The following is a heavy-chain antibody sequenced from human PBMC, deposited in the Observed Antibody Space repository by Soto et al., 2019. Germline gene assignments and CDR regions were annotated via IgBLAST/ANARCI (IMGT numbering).Heavy chain of an antibody. CDR1: GGSITDYY. Sequence: TLSLTCTVSGGSITDYYWSWIRQPPGKALEWIGYGYHSVSIHYNPSLKTRVTISVDTSENQFSLRLSSVTAADTAVYYCARAFAGFGAYWYFDLWGRGTLVTVSS. CDR3: ARAFAGFGAYWYFDL. CDR2: GYHSVSI. D-gene: IGHD3-16*01. V-gene: IGHV4-59*01. J-gene: IGHJ2*01.